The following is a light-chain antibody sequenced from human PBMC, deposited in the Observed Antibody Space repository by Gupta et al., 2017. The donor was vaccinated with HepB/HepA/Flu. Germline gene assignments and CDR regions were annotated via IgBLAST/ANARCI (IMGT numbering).Light chain of an antibody. Sequence: EIVLTQSPGILSLSPGERATLSCRASQTVSSRYFAWYQQKPGQAPRVLIYGASSRATGIPDRFSGSGSGKDFTLTISRREPEDFAVYYCQQYGSSFPITFGQGTRLDI. V-gene: IGKV3-20*01. CDR3: QQYGSSFPIT. CDR1: QTVSSRY. CDR2: GAS. J-gene: IGKJ5*01.